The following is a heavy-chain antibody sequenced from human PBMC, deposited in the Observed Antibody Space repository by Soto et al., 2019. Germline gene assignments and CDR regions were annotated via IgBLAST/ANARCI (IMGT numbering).Heavy chain of an antibody. V-gene: IGHV3-30-3*01. CDR1: GFNFSDFA. CDR3: AGEDYGGFKVSDF. CDR2: ISYDGSSK. Sequence: VQLVESGGGVVQPGRSLRLSCAASGFNFSDFAMHWVRQAPGKGLEWVSVISYDGSSKYYIDSVKGRFTISRDNSKNTVYMQMNSLRAEDTAVYYCAGEDYGGFKVSDFWGQGTLVTVSS. D-gene: IGHD2-21*01. J-gene: IGHJ4*02.